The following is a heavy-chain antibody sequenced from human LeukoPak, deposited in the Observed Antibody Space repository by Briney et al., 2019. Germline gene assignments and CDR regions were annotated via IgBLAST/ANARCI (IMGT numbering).Heavy chain of an antibody. Sequence: GGSLRLSCAASGFTFSSYWMSWVRQAPEKGLEWVANIKQDGSEKYYVDSVKGRFTISRDNAKNSLYLQMNSLRAEDTAVYYCARVARDTIFGVVINYYYYMDVWGKGTTVTVSS. CDR1: GFTFSSYW. V-gene: IGHV3-7*01. D-gene: IGHD3-3*01. CDR3: ARVARDTIFGVVINYYYYMDV. CDR2: IKQDGSEK. J-gene: IGHJ6*03.